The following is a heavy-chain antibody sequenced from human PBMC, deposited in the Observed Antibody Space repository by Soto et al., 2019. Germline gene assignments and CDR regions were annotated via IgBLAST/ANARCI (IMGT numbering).Heavy chain of an antibody. V-gene: IGHV1-69*01. J-gene: IGHJ6*02. CDR2: IIPITGTA. D-gene: IGHD2-2*01. Sequence: QVQLVQSGAEVKKPGSSVKVSCKASGGTFGSYAISWVRQAPGHGPEWMGGIIPITGTANYAQKFQGRVTITADEYTSTASMQLSSLRSEDTAVYYCARSQGSSTSLEIYYYYYYGMDVWGQGTTVTVSS. CDR1: GGTFGSYA. CDR3: ARSQGSSTSLEIYYYYYYGMDV.